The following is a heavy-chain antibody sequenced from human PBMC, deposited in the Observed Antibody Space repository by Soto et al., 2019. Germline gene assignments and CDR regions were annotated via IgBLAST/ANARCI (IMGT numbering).Heavy chain of an antibody. CDR3: ARGGWSSSWLQPTDDY. CDR2: ISYDGSNK. CDR1: GFTFSSYT. Sequence: QVQLVESGGGVVQPGRSLRLSCAASGFTFSSYTMHWVRQAPGTGLEWVAIISYDGSNKYYADSVKGRFTISRDNSKNTLYLQMNSLRAEDTAVYYCARGGWSSSWLQPTDDYWGQGTLVTVSS. J-gene: IGHJ4*02. D-gene: IGHD6-13*01. V-gene: IGHV3-30-3*01.